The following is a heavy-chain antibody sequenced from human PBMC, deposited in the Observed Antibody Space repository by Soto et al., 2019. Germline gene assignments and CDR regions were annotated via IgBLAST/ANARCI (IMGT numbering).Heavy chain of an antibody. CDR3: ARTQFFYFDSSGDPH. V-gene: IGHV3-49*03. CDR2: IRSKGNGGTT. J-gene: IGHJ4*02. D-gene: IGHD3-22*01. CDR1: GFTFGDYA. Sequence: GGSLRLSCAGSGFTFGDYAMSWFRQAPGKGLEWVGFIRSKGNGGTTEYAAAVKGRFTISRDDSKSIAYLQMNSLKIEDTAFYYCARTQFFYFDSSGDPHWGQGTLVTVSS.